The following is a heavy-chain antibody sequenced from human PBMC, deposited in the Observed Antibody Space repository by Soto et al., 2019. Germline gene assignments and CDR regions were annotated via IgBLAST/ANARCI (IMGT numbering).Heavy chain of an antibody. CDR2: IRGSGAGT. CDR3: AKGFGISWQYYFDY. V-gene: IGHV3-23*01. CDR1: GFTFNPYA. D-gene: IGHD6-13*01. J-gene: IGHJ4*02. Sequence: EVQLLESGGGLAQPGGSLRLSCAASGFTFNPYAMNWVRQAPGKGLEWVSTIRGSGAGTYYADSVKGRFTISRDNSKNPLYLQMNSLRAEDTAVYFCAKGFGISWQYYFDYWGQGTLVTASS.